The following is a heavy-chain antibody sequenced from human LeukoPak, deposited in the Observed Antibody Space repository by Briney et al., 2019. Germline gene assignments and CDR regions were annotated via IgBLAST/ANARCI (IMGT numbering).Heavy chain of an antibody. CDR2: IWYDGSNK. J-gene: IGHJ5*02. CDR3: ARRYCSGGSCYWFRGDWFDP. Sequence: GRSLRLSCAASGVTFSSYGMHWVRQAPGKGLEWVAVIWYDGSNKYYADSVKGRFTISRDNSNNTLYLQMNSLRAEDTAVYYCARRYCSGGSCYWFRGDWFDPWGEGTLVTVSS. CDR1: GVTFSSYG. D-gene: IGHD2-15*01. V-gene: IGHV3-33*01.